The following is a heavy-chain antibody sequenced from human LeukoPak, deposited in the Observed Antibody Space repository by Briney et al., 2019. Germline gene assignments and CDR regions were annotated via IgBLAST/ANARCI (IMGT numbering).Heavy chain of an antibody. Sequence: PSGTLSLTCAVSCGSISSSNWWSWVRQPPGKGLAWIGGIYHSGSTNYNPSLKSRVTISVDKSKNQSSLKLSSVTAADTAVYYCATPLGPSSWPDDAFDIWGQGTMVTVSS. CDR3: ATPLGPSSWPDDAFDI. CDR1: CGSISSSNW. CDR2: IYHSGST. V-gene: IGHV4-4*02. J-gene: IGHJ3*02. D-gene: IGHD6-13*01.